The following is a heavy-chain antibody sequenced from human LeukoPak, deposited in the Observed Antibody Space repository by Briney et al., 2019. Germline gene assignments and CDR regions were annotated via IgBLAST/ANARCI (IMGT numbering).Heavy chain of an antibody. CDR2: IYHSGST. J-gene: IGHJ6*02. D-gene: IGHD2-2*01. Sequence: SETLSLTCAVSGGSISSGGYSWSWIRQPPGKGLEWIGYIYHSGSTYYNPSLKSRVTISVDGSKNQFSLKLSSVTAADTAVYYCARARAGGYCSSTSCHDPYYYYGMDVWGQGTTVTVSS. V-gene: IGHV4-30-2*01. CDR1: GGSISSGGYS. CDR3: ARARAGGYCSSTSCHDPYYYYGMDV.